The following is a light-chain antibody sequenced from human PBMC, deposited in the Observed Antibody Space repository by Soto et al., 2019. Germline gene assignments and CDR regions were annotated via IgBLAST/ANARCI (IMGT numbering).Light chain of an antibody. CDR3: ILYMPRGVGV. CDR1: SGSVSTDHH. Sequence: QTVVTQEPSFSVSPGGTVTLTCGLTSGSVSTDHHPSWYQQTPGQAPRTLIHNTNTRSSGVPDRFSGSILGSKAALTIAGAQADDESHYYCILYMPRGVGVFGGGTKLTVL. CDR2: NTN. J-gene: IGLJ3*02. V-gene: IGLV8-61*01.